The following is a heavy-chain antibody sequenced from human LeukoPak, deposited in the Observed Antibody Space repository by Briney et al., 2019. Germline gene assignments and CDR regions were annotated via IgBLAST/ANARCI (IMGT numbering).Heavy chain of an antibody. CDR1: GFTFSSYS. Sequence: GGSLRLSCAASGFTFSSYSMSWVRQAPGKGLEWVSSISSSSSYIYYADSVKGRFTISRDNAKNSLYLQMNSLRAEDTALYYCAKDLYYYGSGSYTFDYWGQGTLVTVSS. J-gene: IGHJ4*02. D-gene: IGHD3-10*01. V-gene: IGHV3-21*04. CDR2: ISSSSSYI. CDR3: AKDLYYYGSGSYTFDY.